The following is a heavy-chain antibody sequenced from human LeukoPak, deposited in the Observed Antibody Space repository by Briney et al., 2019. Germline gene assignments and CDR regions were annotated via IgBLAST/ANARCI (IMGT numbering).Heavy chain of an antibody. CDR3: ARGVLDYDILTGGTSWFDP. D-gene: IGHD3-9*01. CDR2: ISAYNGNT. V-gene: IGHV1-18*01. CDR1: GYTFTSYG. Sequence: ASVKVSCKASGYTFTSYGISWVRQAPGQGLEGMGWISAYNGNTNYAQKLQGRVTMTTDTSTSTAYMELRSLRSDDTAVYYCARGVLDYDILTGGTSWFDPWGQGTLVTVSS. J-gene: IGHJ5*02.